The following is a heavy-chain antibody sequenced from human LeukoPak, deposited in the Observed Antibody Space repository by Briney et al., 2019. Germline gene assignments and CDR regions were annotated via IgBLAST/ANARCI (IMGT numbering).Heavy chain of an antibody. J-gene: IGHJ6*03. Sequence: PGGSLRLSCAASGFTVSSNYMSWVRQAPGKGLEWVSVIYSGGSTYYADSVKGRFTISRDNSKNTLYLQMNSLRAEDTAVYYCARGYCSSTSCYSHYYYMDAWGKGTTVTVSS. V-gene: IGHV3-53*01. CDR2: IYSGGST. D-gene: IGHD2-2*01. CDR3: ARGYCSSTSCYSHYYYMDA. CDR1: GFTVSSNY.